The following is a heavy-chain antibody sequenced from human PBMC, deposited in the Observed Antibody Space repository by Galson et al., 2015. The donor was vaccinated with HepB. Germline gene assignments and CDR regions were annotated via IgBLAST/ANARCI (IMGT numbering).Heavy chain of an antibody. Sequence: SLRLSCAASGFTFSSYWMSWVRQTPGKGLEWVANIEKDGSRKFYVDSVEGRFTISRDNAKNSLFLQMSSLRAEDTAAYHCARGVDTPMGKFYYYGLDVWGQGTTVTVSS. D-gene: IGHD5-18*01. J-gene: IGHJ6*02. V-gene: IGHV3-7*05. CDR1: GFTFSSYW. CDR3: ARGVDTPMGKFYYYGLDV. CDR2: IEKDGSRK.